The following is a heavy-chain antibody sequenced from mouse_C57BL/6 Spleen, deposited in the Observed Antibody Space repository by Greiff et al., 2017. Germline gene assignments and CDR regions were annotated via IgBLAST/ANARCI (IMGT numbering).Heavy chain of an antibody. Sequence: VQLQQPGAELVIPGASVKLSCKASGYTFTSYWMHWVKQRPGQGLEWIGEIDPSDSYTNYNQKFKGKSTLTVDKSASAAYMQLSSLTSEDSAVYYCARKSYCGYDSFDYWGQGTLVTVSA. CDR2: IDPSDSYT. D-gene: IGHD2-2*01. J-gene: IGHJ3*01. CDR3: ARKSYCGYDSFDY. CDR1: GYTFTSYW. V-gene: IGHV1-69*01.